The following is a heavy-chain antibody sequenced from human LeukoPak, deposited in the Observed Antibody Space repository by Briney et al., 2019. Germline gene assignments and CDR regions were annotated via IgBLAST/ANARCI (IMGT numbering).Heavy chain of an antibody. CDR3: ARNQFSYGTNWFDP. V-gene: IGHV4-34*01. D-gene: IGHD3-16*01. CDR1: GGPFSGYY. CDR2: VYYTGST. Sequence: SETLSLTCAVYGGPFSGYYWSWIRQPPGKGLEWVASVYYTGSTYYNPSLQGRVTISIDTSKNQFSVRVTSVTAADTATYYCARNQFSYGTNWFDPWGPGTLVTVSS. J-gene: IGHJ5*02.